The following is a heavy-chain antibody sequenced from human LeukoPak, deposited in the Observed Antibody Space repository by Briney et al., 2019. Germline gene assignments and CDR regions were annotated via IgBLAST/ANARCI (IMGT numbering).Heavy chain of an antibody. CDR2: ISGDSNYI. J-gene: IGHJ4*02. CDR3: ARDGAGGSYSDY. D-gene: IGHD3-10*01. V-gene: IGHV3-21*01. Sequence: PGGSLRLSCAASGFTFSSYSMNWVRQAPGKGLEWVSSISGDSNYIYYADSLKGRFTISRDNAKNSLFLQMNSLRVEDTAVYYCARDGAGGSYSDYWGQGTLVTVSS. CDR1: GFTFSSYS.